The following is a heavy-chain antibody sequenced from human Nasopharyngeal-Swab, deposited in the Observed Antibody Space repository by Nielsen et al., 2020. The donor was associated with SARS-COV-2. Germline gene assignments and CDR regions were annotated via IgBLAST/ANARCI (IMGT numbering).Heavy chain of an antibody. CDR1: GFTFSGSA. J-gene: IGHJ4*02. D-gene: IGHD2-21*02. Sequence: GESLKISCAASGFTFSGSAMHWVRQASGKGLEWVGRIRSEANSYATAYAASVQGRFTISRDDSTNTAYLQRNSLKTEDTAVYYCTRHEEHCGGDCYPVDNGGQGTLLNVSS. CDR3: TRHEEHCGGDCYPVDN. CDR2: IRSEANSYAT. V-gene: IGHV3-73*01.